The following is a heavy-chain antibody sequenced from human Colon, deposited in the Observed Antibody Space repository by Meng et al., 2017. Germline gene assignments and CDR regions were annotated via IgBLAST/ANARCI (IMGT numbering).Heavy chain of an antibody. V-gene: IGHV7-4-1*02. D-gene: IGHD2-21*02. CDR1: GYSFRTYA. CDR2: INMYTGDP. CDR3: VRHNGDSDFDY. Sequence: QVQLVQSGSELKTPAASVKVSCKASGYSFRTYAINWVRQAPGQGLQWMGWINMYTGDPSYVEGFAGRFVFSLDISVSTAYLQISSPKAEDNAVYFCVRHNGDSDFDYWGQGTLVTVSS. J-gene: IGHJ4*02.